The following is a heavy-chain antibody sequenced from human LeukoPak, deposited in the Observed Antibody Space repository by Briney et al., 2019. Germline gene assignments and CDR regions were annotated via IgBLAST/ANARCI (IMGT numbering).Heavy chain of an antibody. CDR3: ARVPLGVYYYDSSGYYYFDY. J-gene: IGHJ4*02. Sequence: ASVKVSCKASGYTFTDYYLHWVRQAPGQGLEWMGWINPNSGGTNYAQKFQGRVTMTRDTSIGTAYMEVSRLRYEDTAVYYCARVPLGVYYYDSSGYYYFDYWGQGTLVTVSS. CDR1: GYTFTDYY. D-gene: IGHD3-22*01. V-gene: IGHV1-2*02. CDR2: INPNSGGT.